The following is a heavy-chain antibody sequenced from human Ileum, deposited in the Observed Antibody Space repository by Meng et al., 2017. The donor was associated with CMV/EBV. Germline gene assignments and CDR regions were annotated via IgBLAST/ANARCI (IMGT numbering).Heavy chain of an antibody. D-gene: IGHD3-10*01. CDR1: VGSLTSCY. Sequence: RLQGSGPRLLQPSETLSLTCTVTVGSLTSCYWTWIRQPAGKGLEWIGRIHPTGTTDDNPSLRSRVSMSLDKSKNQFSLKLTSVTAADTAVYYCARAAARGVPVDLWGQGTLVTVSS. CDR2: IHPTGTT. V-gene: IGHV4-4*07. CDR3: ARAAARGVPVDL. J-gene: IGHJ5*02.